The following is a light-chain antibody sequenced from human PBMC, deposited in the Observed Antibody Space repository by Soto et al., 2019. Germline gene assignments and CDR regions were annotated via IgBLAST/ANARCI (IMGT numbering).Light chain of an antibody. J-gene: IGKJ5*01. CDR1: QSVSSN. Sequence: EKLMTQSPATLSLSPGEISTLSCRASQSVSSNLAWYQQKPGQAPRLLIYGASSRATGIPVRFSGSGSGTEFTLTISSLQSEDFAVYYCQQYNNWPLTFGQGTRLEIK. V-gene: IGKV3-15*01. CDR3: QQYNNWPLT. CDR2: GAS.